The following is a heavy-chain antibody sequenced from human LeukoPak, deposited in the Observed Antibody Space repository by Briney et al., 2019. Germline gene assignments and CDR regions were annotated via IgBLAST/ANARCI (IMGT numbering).Heavy chain of an antibody. CDR1: GFTFSTAS. J-gene: IGHJ4*02. Sequence: GGSLRLSCAASGFTFSTASLRWVRQAPGRGLEWVSAFDTGFGTYYPDSLKGRFTNSRDNSRNTLFLQMNSLRAEDTAVYYCAGSSGWWSLDYWGQGTLVTVSS. CDR2: FDTGFGT. V-gene: IGHV3-23*01. D-gene: IGHD6-19*01. CDR3: AGSSGWWSLDY.